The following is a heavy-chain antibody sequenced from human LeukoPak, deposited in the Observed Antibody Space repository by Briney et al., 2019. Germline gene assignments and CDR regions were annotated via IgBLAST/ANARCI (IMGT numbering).Heavy chain of an antibody. CDR3: ARGEYYYGMDV. D-gene: IGHD1-26*01. CDR2: TSYDGSNK. Sequence: GGSLRLSCAASGFTFVDYAMHWVRQAPGKGLEWVAVTSYDGSNKAYADSVKGRFTISRDDSKNTLFLQMDSLRTDDTAIYYCARGEYYYGMDVWGQGTTVTVSS. V-gene: IGHV3-30*04. J-gene: IGHJ6*02. CDR1: GFTFVDYA.